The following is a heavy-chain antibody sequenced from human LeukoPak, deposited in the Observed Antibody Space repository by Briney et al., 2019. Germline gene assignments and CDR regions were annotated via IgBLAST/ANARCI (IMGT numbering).Heavy chain of an antibody. J-gene: IGHJ4*02. D-gene: IGHD3-10*01. CDR2: ISSSGTIM. CDR1: EFTFSHYE. CDR3: ARGETHYGSGRFMLGDY. Sequence: GGSLRLSCTASEFTFSHYEMNWVRQAPGKGLEWVSYISSSGTIMYYADSVKGQFTISRDNFKNSLYLQLNSLRAEDTAFYYCARGETHYGSGRFMLGDYRGQGTLVTVSS. V-gene: IGHV3-48*03.